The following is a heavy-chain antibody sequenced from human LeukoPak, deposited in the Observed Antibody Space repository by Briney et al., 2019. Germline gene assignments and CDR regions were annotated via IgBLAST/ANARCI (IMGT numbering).Heavy chain of an antibody. CDR2: ISGSGEST. D-gene: IGHD6-13*01. Sequence: GGSLRLSCAASGFTFSSYAMSWVRQAPGRGLEWVSAISGSGESTFYADSVKGRFTISRDNPKNTLYLQMNSLRAEDTAIYYCAKETIAQGGTRDYWGQGTLVTVSP. CDR1: GFTFSSYA. CDR3: AKETIAQGGTRDY. J-gene: IGHJ4*02. V-gene: IGHV3-23*01.